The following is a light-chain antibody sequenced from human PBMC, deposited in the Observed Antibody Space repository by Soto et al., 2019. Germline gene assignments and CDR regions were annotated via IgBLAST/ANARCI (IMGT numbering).Light chain of an antibody. J-gene: IGKJ1*01. CDR1: QSVSNN. V-gene: IGKV3-15*01. CDR3: QQYNNWPRT. CDR2: GAS. Sequence: EIVMTQSPATLSVSPGERATLSCRASQSVSNNYLAWYQQKPGQAPRLLIYGASNRATGIPARFSGSWSGTECTLTISSLQSEDVAVYYCQQYNNWPRTLGQGTKVDIK.